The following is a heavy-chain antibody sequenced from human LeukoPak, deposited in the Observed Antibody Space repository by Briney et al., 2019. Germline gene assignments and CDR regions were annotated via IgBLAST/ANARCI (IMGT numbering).Heavy chain of an antibody. CDR1: GDTFSSNA. CDR2: IIPTLGIA. Sequence: SVTVSCKASGDTFSSNAINWVRQAPGQGLEWMGMIIPTLGIANYAQKFQGRVTITADKSTGTAYMELSSLRSDDTAVYYCPRVLRSGSYPFKKYYFDYWGQATMVTVSS. CDR3: PRVLRSGSYPFKKYYFDY. V-gene: IGHV1-69*04. J-gene: IGHJ4*02. D-gene: IGHD1-26*01.